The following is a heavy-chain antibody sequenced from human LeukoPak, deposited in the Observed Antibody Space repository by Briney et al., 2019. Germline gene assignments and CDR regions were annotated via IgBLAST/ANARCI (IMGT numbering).Heavy chain of an antibody. D-gene: IGHD1-26*01. CDR1: GFTFTNYW. V-gene: IGHV3-7*03. CDR3: AKRGAEVGATVAPGDY. J-gene: IGHJ4*02. CDR2: IEKGGSEK. Sequence: GGSLRLSCAASGFTFTNYWMTWVRQAPGKGLEWVASIEKGGSEKNYVDSVKGRFTISRDNSKNTLYLQMNSLRAEDTAVYYCAKRGAEVGATVAPGDYWGQGTLLTVSS.